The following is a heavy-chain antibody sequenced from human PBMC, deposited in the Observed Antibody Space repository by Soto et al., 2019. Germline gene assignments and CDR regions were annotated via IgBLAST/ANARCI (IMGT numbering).Heavy chain of an antibody. Sequence: ASVKVSCKASGFTFTSSAVQWVRQARGQRLEWIGWIVGGSGNTNYAQKFQERVTITRDMSTSTAYMELSSLRSEDTAVYYSAADLYSGIYFYAFDIWGQGTMVTVSS. CDR1: GFTFTSSA. CDR2: IVGGSGNT. D-gene: IGHD1-26*01. J-gene: IGHJ3*02. CDR3: AADLYSGIYFYAFDI. V-gene: IGHV1-58*01.